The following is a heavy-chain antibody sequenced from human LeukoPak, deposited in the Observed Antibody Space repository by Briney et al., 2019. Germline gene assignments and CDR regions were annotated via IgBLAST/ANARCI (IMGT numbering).Heavy chain of an antibody. J-gene: IGHJ4*02. CDR3: ARGGRNYDFWSGYYTGSKFDY. CDR2: INHSGST. CDR1: GGSFSGYY. D-gene: IGHD3-3*01. V-gene: IGHV4-34*01. Sequence: ETLSLTCAVYGGSFSGYYWSWIRQPPGKGLEWIGEINHSGSTNYNPSLKSRVTISVDTSKTQFSLKLSSVTAADTAVYYCARGGRNYDFWSGYYTGSKFDYWGQGTLVTVSS.